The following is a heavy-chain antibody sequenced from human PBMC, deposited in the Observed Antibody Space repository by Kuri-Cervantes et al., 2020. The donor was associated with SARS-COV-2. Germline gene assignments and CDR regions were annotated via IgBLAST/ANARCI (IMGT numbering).Heavy chain of an antibody. CDR3: AGGSMRGAASQYFQH. CDR1: GGSFSGYY. J-gene: IGHJ1*01. CDR2: INHSGNT. V-gene: IGHV4-34*01. Sequence: SQTLSLTCAGYGGSFSGYYWSWIRQPPGKGLEWIGEINHSGNTNYNPSLKSRVTISVDTSKKQFSLKMYSVTAADTAVYYCAGGSMRGAASQYFQHWARAPWSPSPQ. D-gene: IGHD3-10*01.